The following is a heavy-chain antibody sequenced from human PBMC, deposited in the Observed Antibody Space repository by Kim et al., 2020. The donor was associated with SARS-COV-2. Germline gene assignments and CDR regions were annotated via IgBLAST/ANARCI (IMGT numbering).Heavy chain of an antibody. CDR1: GFTFSSYV. V-gene: IGHV3-33*03. CDR2: IRPDESHI. J-gene: IGHJ5*02. Sequence: GGSLRLSCAASGFTFSSYVMHWVRQAPGKGLEWVAVIRPDESHIDYGNSVKGRFSISRDTSQNTMYLQMNRLRGEDTAVYYCAKELRMGEVCLERWGPGTPVTVS. D-gene: IGHD3-16*01. CDR3: AKELRMGEVCLER.